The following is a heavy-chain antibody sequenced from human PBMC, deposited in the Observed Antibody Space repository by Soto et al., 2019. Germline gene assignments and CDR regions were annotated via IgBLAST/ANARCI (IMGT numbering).Heavy chain of an antibody. Sequence: GASVKVSCKASGGTFSSYAISWVRQAPGQGLERMGGIIPIFGTANYAQKFQGRVTITADESTSTAYMELSSLRSEDTAVYYCARDLEVFGITMTPDAFDIWGQGTMVTVSS. V-gene: IGHV1-69*13. CDR1: GGTFSSYA. CDR3: ARDLEVFGITMTPDAFDI. CDR2: IIPIFGTA. D-gene: IGHD3-22*01. J-gene: IGHJ3*02.